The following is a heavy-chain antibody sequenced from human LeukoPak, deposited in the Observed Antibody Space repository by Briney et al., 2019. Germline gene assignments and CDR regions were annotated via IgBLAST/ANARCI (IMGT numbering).Heavy chain of an antibody. V-gene: IGHV3-30*18. CDR1: GFTFSSYG. CDR2: ISYDGSNK. J-gene: IGHJ4*02. CDR3: AKEKAMIVVVITGLDY. D-gene: IGHD3-22*01. Sequence: GGSLRLSCAASGFTFSSYGMHWVRQAPGKGLEWVAVISYDGSNKYYADSVKGRFTISRDNSKNTLYLQMNSLRAEDTAVYYCAKEKAMIVVVITGLDYWGQGTLVAVSS.